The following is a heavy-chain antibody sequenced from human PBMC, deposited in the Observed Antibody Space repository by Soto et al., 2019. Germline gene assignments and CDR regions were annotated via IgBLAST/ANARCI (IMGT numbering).Heavy chain of an antibody. D-gene: IGHD6-13*01. CDR3: AREVAADGTFREDVFDI. CDR2: IIPIFSTT. CDR1: GGTFSNHA. J-gene: IGHJ3*02. Sequence: QVHLVQSGAEVKKTGSSVKVSCKAPGGTFSNHAINWVRQAAGQGLEWMGRIIPIFSTTNHAQKFQGRVTMTADESTITAYLELSSLKHDDTAVYYCAREVAADGTFREDVFDIWGQGTLVTVSS. V-gene: IGHV1-69*12.